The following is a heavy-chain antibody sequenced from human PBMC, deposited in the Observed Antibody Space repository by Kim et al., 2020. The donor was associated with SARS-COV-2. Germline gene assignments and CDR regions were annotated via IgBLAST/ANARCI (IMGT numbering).Heavy chain of an antibody. CDR3: AGGVGSSWRGADAFDI. Sequence: SETLSLTCTVSGGSVSSGSYYWSWIRQPPGKGLEWIGYIYYSGSTNYNPSLKSRVTISVDTSKNQFSLKLSSVTAADTAVYYCAGGVGSSWRGADAFDIWGQGTMVTVSS. V-gene: IGHV4-61*01. CDR1: GGSVSSGSYY. J-gene: IGHJ3*02. D-gene: IGHD6-13*01. CDR2: IYYSGST.